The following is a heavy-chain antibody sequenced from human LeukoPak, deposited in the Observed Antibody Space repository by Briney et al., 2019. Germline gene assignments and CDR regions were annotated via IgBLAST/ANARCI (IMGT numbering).Heavy chain of an antibody. Sequence: SETLSLTCTVSGYSITGGFYWGWIRQSPGKGLEWIGSIYHSGSTFCNPSLKSRVTMSVDTSKNQFSLKLSSVTAADTAVYYCATQILLCHYYWGQGTLVTVSS. J-gene: IGHJ4*02. D-gene: IGHD2/OR15-2a*01. CDR2: IYHSGST. V-gene: IGHV4-38-2*02. CDR3: ATQILLCHYY. CDR1: GYSITGGFY.